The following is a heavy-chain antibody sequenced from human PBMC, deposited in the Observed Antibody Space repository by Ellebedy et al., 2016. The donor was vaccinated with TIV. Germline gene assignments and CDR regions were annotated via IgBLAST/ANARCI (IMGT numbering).Heavy chain of an antibody. CDR2: ISDDGTKE. CDR3: ARDCGSKAPGYFRH. J-gene: IGHJ1*01. Sequence: PGGSLRLSCAASGFTFSSSAMHWVRQAPGKGLEWVADISDDGTKEYYADSVKGRLTISRDNSKNTLYLQMNSLRFEDTAVYYCARDCGSKAPGYFRHWGQGTLVTVSS. CDR1: GFTFSSSA. D-gene: IGHD2-2*01. V-gene: IGHV3-30-3*01.